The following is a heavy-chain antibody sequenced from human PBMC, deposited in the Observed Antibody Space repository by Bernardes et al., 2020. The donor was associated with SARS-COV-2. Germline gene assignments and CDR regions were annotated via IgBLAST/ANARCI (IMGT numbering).Heavy chain of an antibody. CDR1: GFTFDDYT. CDR3: AKGGGDCSSTSCYIDS. V-gene: IGHV3-43*01. D-gene: IGHD2-2*02. J-gene: IGHJ4*02. CDR2: ISWDGGST. Sequence: GGSLRLSCAASGFTFDDYTMHWVRQAPGKGLEWVSLISWDGGSTYYADSVKGRFTISRDNSKNSLYLQMHSLRTDDTALYYCAKGGGDCSSTSCYIDSWGQGTLVTVSS.